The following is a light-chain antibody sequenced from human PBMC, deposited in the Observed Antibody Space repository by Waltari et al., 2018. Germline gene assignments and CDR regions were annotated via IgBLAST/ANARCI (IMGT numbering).Light chain of an antibody. CDR2: AAS. V-gene: IGKV1-39*01. CDR3: QQSYSIPCA. CDR1: QSISTY. J-gene: IGKJ2*01. Sequence: DIQMTQSPSSLSASVGDRVTITCRASQSISTYLNWDQVKPGNAPKLLISAASTLQGGVPSRFSGSGSGADFTLTISNLQPDDYATYYCQQSYSIPCAFGQGTKLEIK.